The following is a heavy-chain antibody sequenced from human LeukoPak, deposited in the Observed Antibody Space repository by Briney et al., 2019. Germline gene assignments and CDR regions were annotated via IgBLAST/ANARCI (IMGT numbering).Heavy chain of an antibody. CDR1: GGSISTYY. CDR2: LYNSGST. D-gene: IGHD1-26*01. CDR3: ARGVTSPLDAFDI. Sequence: SETLSLTCTVSGGSISTYYWNWMRQPPGKGLEWIGYLYNSGSTNYNPSLKSRFTISVDMPKNQLSLKLSSVTAADTAVYYCARGVTSPLDAFDIWGQGTMVTVSS. V-gene: IGHV4-59*01. J-gene: IGHJ3*02.